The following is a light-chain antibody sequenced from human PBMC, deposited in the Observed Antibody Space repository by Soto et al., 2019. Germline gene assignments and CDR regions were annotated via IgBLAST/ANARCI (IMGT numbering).Light chain of an antibody. J-gene: IGLJ2*01. CDR2: AVS. CDR3: SSYTSSSIV. CDR1: SSDVGGYNY. V-gene: IGLV2-14*01. Sequence: QSVLTQPASVSGSPGQSITISCTGTSSDVGGYNYVSWYQQHPGKAPKLMIYAVSNRPSGVSNRFSGSKSGNTASLTISGLQAEDEADYYSSSYTSSSIVFGGGTKLTVL.